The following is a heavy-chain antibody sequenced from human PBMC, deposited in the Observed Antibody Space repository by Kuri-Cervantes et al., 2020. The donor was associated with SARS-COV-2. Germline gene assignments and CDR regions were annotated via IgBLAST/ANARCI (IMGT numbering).Heavy chain of an antibody. D-gene: IGHD2-15*01. CDR3: AREAFGFCSGGSCYSHY. CDR2: INSGGTT. J-gene: IGHJ4*02. Sequence: RGSLRLSCAASRFTVSTNYMSWVRQAPGKGLEWVSIINSGGTTYYADSVKGRFTISRDNSKNTVNLQMNSLRGEDTALYYCAREAFGFCSGGSCYSHYWGQGTLVTVSS. CDR1: RFTVSTNY. V-gene: IGHV3-53*01.